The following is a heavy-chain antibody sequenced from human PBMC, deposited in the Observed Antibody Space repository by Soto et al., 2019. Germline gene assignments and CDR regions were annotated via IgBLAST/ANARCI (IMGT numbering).Heavy chain of an antibody. CDR3: ARDKEAVADYYYYYGMDV. D-gene: IGHD6-19*01. V-gene: IGHV3-30-3*01. CDR2: ISYDGSNK. Sequence: GGSLRLSCAASGFTFSSYAMHWVRQAPGKGLEWVAVISYDGSNKYYADSVKGRFTISRDNSKNTLYLQMNSLRAEDTAVYYCARDKEAVADYYYYYGMDVWGQGTTVTVSS. CDR1: GFTFSSYA. J-gene: IGHJ6*02.